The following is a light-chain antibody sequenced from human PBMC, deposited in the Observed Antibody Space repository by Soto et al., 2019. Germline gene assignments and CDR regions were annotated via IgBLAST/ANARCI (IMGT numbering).Light chain of an antibody. V-gene: IGKV3-11*01. Sequence: EIVLTQSPATLSLSPGETATLSCRASQSVSSSLAWYQQKPGQTPRLLLYDASNRATGIPARFSGSGSGTDFTLTVSSLEPEDFAVYYCHQRSSWPLTCGGGTQVEIK. CDR3: HQRSSWPLT. J-gene: IGKJ4*01. CDR2: DAS. CDR1: QSVSSS.